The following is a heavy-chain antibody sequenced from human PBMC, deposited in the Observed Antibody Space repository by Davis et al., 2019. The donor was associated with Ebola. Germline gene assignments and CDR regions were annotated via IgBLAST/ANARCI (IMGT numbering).Heavy chain of an antibody. Sequence: GESLKISCQGSGYSFTSYWIGWVRQMPGKGLEWMGIIYAGDSDSRYSPSFEGQVTISVDRSITTAYLQWRSLRASDTAVYYCARQESLYGWSDYWGQGTLVTVSS. J-gene: IGHJ4*02. CDR1: GYSFTSYW. CDR2: IYAGDSDS. V-gene: IGHV5-51*01. D-gene: IGHD3-10*01. CDR3: ARQESLYGWSDY.